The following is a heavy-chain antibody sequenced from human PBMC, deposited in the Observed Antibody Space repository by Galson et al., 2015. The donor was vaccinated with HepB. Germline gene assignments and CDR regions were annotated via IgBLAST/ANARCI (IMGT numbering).Heavy chain of an antibody. Sequence: SVKVSCKASGYTFTSYAMHWVRQAPGQRLEWMGWINAGNGNTKYSQKFQGRVTITADKSTSTAYMELSSLRSEDTAVYYCARDLPPQSSTSYGMDVWGQGTTVTVSS. CDR1: GYTFTSYA. D-gene: IGHD2-2*01. J-gene: IGHJ6*02. CDR2: INAGNGNT. CDR3: ARDLPPQSSTSYGMDV. V-gene: IGHV1-3*01.